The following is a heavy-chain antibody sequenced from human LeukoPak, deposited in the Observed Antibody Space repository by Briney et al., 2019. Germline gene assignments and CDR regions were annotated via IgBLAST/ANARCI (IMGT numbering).Heavy chain of an antibody. CDR1: GYTFTGYY. Sequence: SVKVSCKASGYTFTGYYMHWVRQAPGQGLEWMGGIIPIFGTANYAQKFQGRVTITADESTSTAYMELSSLRSEDTAVYYCARALNSGSGRSDYWGQGTLVTVSS. CDR3: ARALNSGSGRSDY. V-gene: IGHV1-69*13. D-gene: IGHD5-12*01. J-gene: IGHJ4*02. CDR2: IIPIFGTA.